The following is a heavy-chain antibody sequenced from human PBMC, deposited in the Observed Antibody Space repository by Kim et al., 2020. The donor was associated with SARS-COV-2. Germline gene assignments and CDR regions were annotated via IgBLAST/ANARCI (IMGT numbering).Heavy chain of an antibody. Sequence: SGSTNYNPSLKSRVTISVDTSKNQFSLKLSSVTAADTAVYYCARGKVYGSWGQGTLVTVSS. J-gene: IGHJ4*02. CDR2: SGST. V-gene: IGHV4-34*01. CDR3: ARGKVYGS. D-gene: IGHD1-20*01.